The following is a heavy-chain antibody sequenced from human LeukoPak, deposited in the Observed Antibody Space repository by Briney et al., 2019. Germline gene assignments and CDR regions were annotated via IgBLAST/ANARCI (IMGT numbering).Heavy chain of an antibody. CDR3: ARDLGGNSAAW. V-gene: IGHV3-48*03. CDR2: ISSSGSTM. J-gene: IGHJ4*02. Sequence: GGSLRLSCAASGFTFSSYEMNWVRQAPGKGLEWVSYISSSGSTMYYADSVKGRFTISRDNAKNSLYLQMNSLRAEDTAVYYCARDLGGNSAAWWGQGTLVTVSS. CDR1: GFTFSSYE. D-gene: IGHD4-23*01.